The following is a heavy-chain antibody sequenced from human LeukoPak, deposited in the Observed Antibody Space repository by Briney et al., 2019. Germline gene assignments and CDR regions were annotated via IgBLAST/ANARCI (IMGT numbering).Heavy chain of an antibody. J-gene: IGHJ3*02. Sequence: GGSLSLSCAASGFTFSHHAMHWVCRSPGKGLEWAAVISYDGNNKYYANSVKGRFTISRDNPKNTLYLQMNSLRAEDTAVYYCAKEYLIWFGDFDAFDIWGQGTMVTVSS. CDR3: AKEYLIWFGDFDAFDI. D-gene: IGHD3-10*01. CDR1: GFTFSHHA. V-gene: IGHV3-30*18. CDR2: ISYDGNNK.